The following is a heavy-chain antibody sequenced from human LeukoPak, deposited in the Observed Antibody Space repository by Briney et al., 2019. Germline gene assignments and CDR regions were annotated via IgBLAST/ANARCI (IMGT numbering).Heavy chain of an antibody. CDR3: ARDRVTLVRGVNYYFDY. CDR1: GFTFSSYW. CDR2: IKQDGSEK. D-gene: IGHD3-10*01. Sequence: GGSLRLSCAASGFTFSSYWMSWVRQAPGKGLEWVANIKQDGSEKYYVDSVKGRFTISRDNAKNSLYLQMNSLRAEDTAVYYCARDRVTLVRGVNYYFDYWGQGTLVTVSS. V-gene: IGHV3-7*05. J-gene: IGHJ4*02.